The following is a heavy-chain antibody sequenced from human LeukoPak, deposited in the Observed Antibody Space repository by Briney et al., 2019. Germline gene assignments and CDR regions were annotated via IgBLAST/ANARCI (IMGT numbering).Heavy chain of an antibody. CDR1: GSRFTSYW. V-gene: IGHV5-51*01. Sequence: GESLKISCKGSGSRFTSYWIGWVRQMHGKGLEWMGIIYPGDSDTRYSPSFQGQVTISADKSISTAYLQWSSLKASDTAMYYCARPWGVVRLGELSSRLLWGQGTLVTVSS. CDR3: ARPWGVVRLGELSSRLL. CDR2: IYPGDSDT. D-gene: IGHD3-16*02. J-gene: IGHJ4*02.